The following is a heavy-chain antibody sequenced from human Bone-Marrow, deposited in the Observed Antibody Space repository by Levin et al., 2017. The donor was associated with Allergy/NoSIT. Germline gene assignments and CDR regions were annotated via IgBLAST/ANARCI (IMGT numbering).Heavy chain of an antibody. CDR1: GFTFSSYA. V-gene: IGHV3-30-3*01. D-gene: IGHD3-3*01. J-gene: IGHJ5*02. CDR2: ISYDGSNK. Sequence: GGSLRLSCAASGFTFSSYAMHWVRQAPGKGLEWVAVISYDGSNKYYADSVKGRFTISRDNSKNTLYLQMNSLRAEDTAVYYCARGITIFGVVTPRKKSAWFDPWGQGTLVTVSS. CDR3: ARGITIFGVVTPRKKSAWFDP.